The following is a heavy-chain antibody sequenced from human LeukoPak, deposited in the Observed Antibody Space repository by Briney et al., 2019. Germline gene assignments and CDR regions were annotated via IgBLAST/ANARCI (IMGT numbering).Heavy chain of an antibody. CDR1: GYTFTSYG. J-gene: IGHJ4*02. Sequence: GASVKVFCKASGYTFTSYGISWVGQAPGQGLEWMGWISAYNGNTNYAQKLQGRVTMTTDTTTSTAYMELRSLRSDDTAVYYCARDRGQEWLLYYWGQGTLVPVSS. CDR2: ISAYNGNT. CDR3: ARDRGQEWLLYY. V-gene: IGHV1-18*01. D-gene: IGHD3-3*01.